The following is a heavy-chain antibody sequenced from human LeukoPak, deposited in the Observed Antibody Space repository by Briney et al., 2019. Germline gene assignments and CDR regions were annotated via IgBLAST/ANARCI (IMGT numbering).Heavy chain of an antibody. V-gene: IGHV1-18*01. D-gene: IGHD1-1*01. CDR1: GYTFTSYA. CDR2: ISAYNGNT. CDR3: ARVGNNWNDVFGYFVSGERGYNWFDP. J-gene: IGHJ5*02. Sequence: GASVKVSCKASGYTFTSYAMHWVRQAPGQRLEWMGWISAYNGNTNYAQKLQGRVTMTTDTSTSTAYMELRSLRSDDTAVYYCARVGNNWNDVFGYFVSGERGYNWFDPWGQGTLVTVSS.